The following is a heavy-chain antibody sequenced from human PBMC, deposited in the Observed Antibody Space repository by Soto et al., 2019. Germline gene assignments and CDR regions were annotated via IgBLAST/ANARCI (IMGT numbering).Heavy chain of an antibody. D-gene: IGHD3-10*01. CDR2: ISWNSGNI. Sequence: EVQLVESGGDLIQPGGSLRLSCAASGFMFDDYAMHWVRQVPGKGLEWVSGISWNSGNIGYADSVKGRYTISRDNAKNSLYLQMNSLRAEDTALYYCAKDRYEYYGSRSYYGMDVWGQGSTVTVSS. V-gene: IGHV3-9*01. J-gene: IGHJ6*02. CDR3: AKDRYEYYGSRSYYGMDV. CDR1: GFMFDDYA.